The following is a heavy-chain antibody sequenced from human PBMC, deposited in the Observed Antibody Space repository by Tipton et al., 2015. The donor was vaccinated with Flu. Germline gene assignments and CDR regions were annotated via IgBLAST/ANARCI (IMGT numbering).Heavy chain of an antibody. J-gene: IGHJ3*02. Sequence: TLSLTCTVSGASISSESYYWGWIRQPPGKGLEWIGNIYHSGSTNYNPSLKSRVTISLDKSKNQFSLNLSSVTAADTAVYYCARVGAVTMVRGLAFDAFDIWGLGTMLAVSS. V-gene: IGHV4-39*07. D-gene: IGHD3-10*01. CDR1: GASISSESYY. CDR3: ARVGAVTMVRGLAFDAFDI. CDR2: IYHSGST.